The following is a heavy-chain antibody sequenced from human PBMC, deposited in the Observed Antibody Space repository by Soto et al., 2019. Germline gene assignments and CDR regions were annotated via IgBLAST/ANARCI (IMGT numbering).Heavy chain of an antibody. CDR1: GFTFRDYY. D-gene: IGHD1-20*01. Sequence: GGSLRLSCAASGFTFRDYYMTWIRQAPGKGLEWLSYISSSGSTIYYADSVKGRFTISRDNAKNSLFLQMNSLRAEDTAVYYCARFVTATRNYYYGMDVWGQGTTVTVSS. CDR3: ARFVTATRNYYYGMDV. J-gene: IGHJ6*02. CDR2: ISSSGSTI. V-gene: IGHV3-11*01.